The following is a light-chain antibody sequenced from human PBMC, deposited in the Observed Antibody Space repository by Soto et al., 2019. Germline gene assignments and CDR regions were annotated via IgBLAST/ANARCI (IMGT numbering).Light chain of an antibody. CDR3: GSYTTSSTVV. Sequence: QSVLTQPASVSGSPGQSITISCTGTSSDVGSYPYVSWYQQHPGKAPKLMIYDVNSRPSGVSNRFSGSKSGNTASLTISGLQAEDEADYYCGSYTTSSTVVFGGGTQLTV. CDR1: SSDVGSYPY. CDR2: DVN. V-gene: IGLV2-14*03. J-gene: IGLJ2*01.